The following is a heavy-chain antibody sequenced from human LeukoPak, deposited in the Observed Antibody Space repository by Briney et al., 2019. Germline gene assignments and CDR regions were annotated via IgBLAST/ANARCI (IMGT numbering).Heavy chain of an antibody. V-gene: IGHV3-7*01. CDR2: IKQDGSEK. CDR1: GFTFSSYW. Sequence: GGSLRLSCAASGFTFSSYWMSWVRQAPGKGLEWVANIKQDGSEKYYVDSEKGRFTISRDNAKNSLYLQMNSLRAEDTAVYYCAREKSRITIFGVVINNWFDPWGQGTLVTVSS. D-gene: IGHD3-3*01. J-gene: IGHJ5*02. CDR3: AREKSRITIFGVVINNWFDP.